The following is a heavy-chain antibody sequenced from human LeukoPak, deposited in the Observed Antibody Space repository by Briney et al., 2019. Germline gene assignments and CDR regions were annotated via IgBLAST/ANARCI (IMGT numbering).Heavy chain of an antibody. V-gene: IGHV4-59*06. CDR3: SSARTSFSFDY. D-gene: IGHD1-14*01. CDR1: GGSISSYY. Sequence: SETLSLTCTVSGGSISSYYWSWIRQHPGEGLEWIGYIYYSGSTYYNPSLKSRVTISVDTSKNQFSLKLSSVTAADTAVYYCSSARTSFSFDYWGQGTLVTVSS. CDR2: IYYSGST. J-gene: IGHJ4*02.